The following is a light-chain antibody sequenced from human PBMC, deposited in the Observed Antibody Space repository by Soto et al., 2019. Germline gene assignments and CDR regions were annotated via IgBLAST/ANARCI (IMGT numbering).Light chain of an antibody. CDR2: DAS. CDR3: QKRSNWPPIT. J-gene: IGKJ5*01. Sequence: EIVLTQSPATLSLSPGERATLSCRASQSVSRYLAWYQQKPGQAPRLLIYDASNRATGIPARFSGSGSGTDFTLTISRLEPEDFAVYYCQKRSNWPPITFGQGTRLEIK. V-gene: IGKV3-11*01. CDR1: QSVSRY.